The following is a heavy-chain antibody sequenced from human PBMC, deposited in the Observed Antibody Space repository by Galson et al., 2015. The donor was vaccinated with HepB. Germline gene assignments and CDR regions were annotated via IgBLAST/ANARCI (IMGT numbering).Heavy chain of an antibody. CDR2: IYWNDDK. V-gene: IGHV2-5*01. Sequence: PALVKPTQTLTLTCTFSGFSLSTSGEAVGWIRQPPGKALEWLALIYWNDDKRYSPSLKSRVTITKDTSKNQVVLTLTNMDPMDTGTYYCARSRKLGMNFDYWGQGTLVTVSS. CDR1: GFSLSTSGEA. CDR3: ARSRKLGMNFDY. J-gene: IGHJ4*02. D-gene: IGHD7-27*01.